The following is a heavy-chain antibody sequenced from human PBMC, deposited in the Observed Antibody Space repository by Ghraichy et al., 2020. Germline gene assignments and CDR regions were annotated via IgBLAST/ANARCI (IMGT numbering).Heavy chain of an antibody. Sequence: GGSLRLSCAASGFTVSSNYMSWVRQAPGKGLEWVSVIYSGGSAYYADSVKGRFTISRDNSKNTLYLQMNSLRAEDTAVYYCARDLRLRFLEWSPGYGMDVWGQGTTVTVSS. CDR3: ARDLRLRFLEWSPGYGMDV. V-gene: IGHV3-66*01. J-gene: IGHJ6*02. D-gene: IGHD3-3*01. CDR1: GFTVSSNY. CDR2: IYSGGSA.